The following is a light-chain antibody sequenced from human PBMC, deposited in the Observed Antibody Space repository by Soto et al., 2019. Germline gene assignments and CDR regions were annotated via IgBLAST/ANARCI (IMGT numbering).Light chain of an antibody. V-gene: IGLV2-14*01. J-gene: IGLJ3*02. Sequence: QSALTQPASVSGSPGQSITISCTGTSSDVGTYNFVSWYQQHPGKAPKLIIYEVSRRPSGVSNRFSGSKSGNTASLTISGLQAEDEADYYCSSYSSTSAPWVFGGGTQLTVL. CDR3: SSYSSTSAPWV. CDR2: EVS. CDR1: SSDVGTYNF.